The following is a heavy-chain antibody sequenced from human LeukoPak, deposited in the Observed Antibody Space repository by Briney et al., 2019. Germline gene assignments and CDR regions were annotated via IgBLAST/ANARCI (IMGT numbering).Heavy chain of an antibody. CDR1: GYTFTSYG. J-gene: IGHJ4*02. V-gene: IGHV1-18*01. D-gene: IGHD3-22*01. Sequence: ASVKVSCKASGYTFTSYGISWVRQAPGQGLEWMGWISAYNGNTNYAQKLQGRVTMTTDTSTSTAYMELRSLRSDDTAVYYCAREPIPYYYDSSGYFYYFDYWGQGTLVTVSS. CDR2: ISAYNGNT. CDR3: AREPIPYYYDSSGYFYYFDY.